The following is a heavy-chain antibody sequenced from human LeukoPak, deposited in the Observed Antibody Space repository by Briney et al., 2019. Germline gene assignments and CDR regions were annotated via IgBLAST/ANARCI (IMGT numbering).Heavy chain of an antibody. CDR3: AKGMNAYYYDSSGY. D-gene: IGHD3-22*01. J-gene: IGHJ4*02. V-gene: IGHV3-23*01. Sequence: GGSLRLSCAASGFTFNSYAMTWVRQAPGKGLEWVSTISGSGGSTNYADSVKGRFTISRDNSKNTLYLQMNSLRTEDTAMYYCAKGMNAYYYDSSGYWGQGTLVTVSS. CDR1: GFTFNSYA. CDR2: ISGSGGST.